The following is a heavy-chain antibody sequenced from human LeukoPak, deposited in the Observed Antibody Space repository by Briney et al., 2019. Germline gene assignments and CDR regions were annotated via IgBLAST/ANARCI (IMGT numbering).Heavy chain of an antibody. J-gene: IGHJ4*02. CDR1: GFSFSTYW. D-gene: IGHD6-13*01. Sequence: GGSLRLSCAASGFSFSTYWMSWVRQTPEKGLEFVANIDQGGSGRNYMDSLKGRCTISRDNAKKSLYLEINSLRADDTAVYYCARDPESSSFDLWGRGALVTVSS. V-gene: IGHV3-7*01. CDR2: IDQGGSGR. CDR3: ARDPESSSFDL.